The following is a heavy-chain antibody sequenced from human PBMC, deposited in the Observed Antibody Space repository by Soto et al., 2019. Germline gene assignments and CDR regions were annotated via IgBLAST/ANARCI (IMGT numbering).Heavy chain of an antibody. CDR3: ARDSSASATSYSFDN. D-gene: IGHD3-10*01. CDR1: GYKFINHY. CDR2: INPNGGGT. Sequence: QVQLVQSGAEVKKPGASVKVSCKASGYKFINHYIHWVRQAPGVGLEWMGIINPNGGGTDYAQKFQDRVTMTTDTYMNTVHMELTSLTSEDTAVYFCARDSSASATSYSFDNWGQGTLVSVSS. V-gene: IGHV1-46*01. J-gene: IGHJ4*02.